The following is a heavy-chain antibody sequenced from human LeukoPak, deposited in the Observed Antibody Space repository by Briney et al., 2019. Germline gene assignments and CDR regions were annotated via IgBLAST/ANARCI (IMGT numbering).Heavy chain of an antibody. D-gene: IGHD3-16*02. J-gene: IGHJ4*02. Sequence: ASVKVSCKASGYNFTSYGISWVRQAPGQGLEWMGWISAYNGNTNYAQKLQGRVTMTTDTSTSTAYMELRSLRSDDTAVYYCAREGITFGGVIVSTFDYWGQGTLVTVSS. CDR1: GYNFTSYG. CDR2: ISAYNGNT. V-gene: IGHV1-18*01. CDR3: AREGITFGGVIVSTFDY.